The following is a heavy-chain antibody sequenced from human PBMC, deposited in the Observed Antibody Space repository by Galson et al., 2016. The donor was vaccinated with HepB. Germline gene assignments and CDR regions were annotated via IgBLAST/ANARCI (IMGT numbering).Heavy chain of an antibody. Sequence: SETLSLTCVVSTESFSDSSYFWGWIRQPPGKGLEWIGVVYYDGKTYYNPSLKSRVTISVNTSKNQSSLKLSSVAVADTAVYYCARTYYGDCGSHAFDIRGQGTTVTVSS. CDR3: ARTYYGDCGSHAFDI. CDR1: TESFSDSSYF. J-gene: IGHJ3*02. V-gene: IGHV4-39*01. D-gene: IGHD4-17*01. CDR2: VYYDGKT.